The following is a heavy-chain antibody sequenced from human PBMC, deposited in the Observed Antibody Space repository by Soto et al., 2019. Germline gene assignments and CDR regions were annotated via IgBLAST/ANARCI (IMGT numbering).Heavy chain of an antibody. J-gene: IGHJ3*02. V-gene: IGHV4-59*08. CDR3: ARHMGYSGYERADAFDI. CDR2: IYYSGST. D-gene: IGHD5-12*01. Sequence: QVQLQESGPGLVKPSETLSLTCTVSGGSISSYYWSWIRQPPGKGLEWIGYIYYSGSTNYNPSLKSRVTISVDTSKNQFPLKLSSVTAADTAVYYCARHMGYSGYERADAFDIWGQGTMVTVSS. CDR1: GGSISSYY.